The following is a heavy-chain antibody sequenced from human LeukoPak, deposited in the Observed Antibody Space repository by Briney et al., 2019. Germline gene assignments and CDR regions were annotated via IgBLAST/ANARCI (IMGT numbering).Heavy chain of an antibody. D-gene: IGHD5-24*01. CDR2: VSGDGRST. CDR1: GFTFSNYI. V-gene: IGHV3-23*01. J-gene: IGHJ4*02. Sequence: GGSLRLSCAASGFTFSNYIMSWVRLAPGEGLEWVSSVSGDGRSTYYTQSVEGRFTVSRDNSKNTLYLQLNSLRAEDTALYYCAKGITADGYNFERGEDSWGQGTLVTVSS. CDR3: AKGITADGYNFERGEDS.